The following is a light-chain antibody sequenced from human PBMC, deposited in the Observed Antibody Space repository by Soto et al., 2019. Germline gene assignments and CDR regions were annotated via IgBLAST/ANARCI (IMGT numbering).Light chain of an antibody. J-gene: IGKJ1*01. CDR1: LSVSRN. CDR2: GAS. V-gene: IGKV3-15*01. CDR3: QHYDNWPPWT. Sequence: EIVMTQSPATLSVSPGERATLSCRASLSVSRNLAWYQQKPGQAHRLLIYGASARATGIPASFSGSGSGTEFTLTISSLQSEDFAVYYCQHYDNWPPWTFGQGTKVEIK.